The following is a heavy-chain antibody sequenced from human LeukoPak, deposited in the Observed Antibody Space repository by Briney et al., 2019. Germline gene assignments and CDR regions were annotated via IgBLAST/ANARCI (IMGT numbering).Heavy chain of an antibody. CDR1: GGSFSGYY. CDR3: ARGSIAARRAAAFDY. J-gene: IGHJ4*02. CDR2: INHSGST. D-gene: IGHD6-6*01. Sequence: SETLSLTCAVYGGSFSGYYWGWIRQPPGKGLEWIGEINHSGSTNYNPSLKSRVTISVDTSKNQFSLKLSSVTAADTAVYYCARGSIAARRAAAFDYWGQGTLVTVSS. V-gene: IGHV4-34*01.